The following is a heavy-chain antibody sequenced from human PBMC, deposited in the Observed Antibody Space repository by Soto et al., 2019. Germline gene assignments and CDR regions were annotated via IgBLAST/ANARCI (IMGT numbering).Heavy chain of an antibody. CDR3: ARGRYCLTGRCFPNWFDS. Sequence: SETLSLTCSVSGDSISTVDYFWAWIRQPPGQALEYIGYIYKSTTTYYNPSFESRVAISLDTSKSQFSLNVTSVTAADTAVYFCARGRYCLTGRCFPNWFDSWGQGALVTVS. CDR2: IYKSTTT. V-gene: IGHV4-30-4*01. D-gene: IGHD2-15*01. J-gene: IGHJ5*01. CDR1: GDSISTVDYF.